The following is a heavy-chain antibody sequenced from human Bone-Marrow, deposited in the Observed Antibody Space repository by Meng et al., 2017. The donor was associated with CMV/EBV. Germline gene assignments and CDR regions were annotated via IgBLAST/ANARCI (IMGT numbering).Heavy chain of an antibody. V-gene: IGHV3-11*01. CDR2: ISSSGSTI. CDR3: ARVGGSGSYDY. J-gene: IGHJ4*02. CDR1: GFTFSDYY. D-gene: IGHD3-10*01. Sequence: GESLKISCAASGFTFSDYYMSWIRQAPGKGLEWASYISSSGSTIYYADSVKGRFTISRDNAKNSLYLQMNSLRAEDTAVYYCARVGGSGSYDYWGQGMLVTVSS.